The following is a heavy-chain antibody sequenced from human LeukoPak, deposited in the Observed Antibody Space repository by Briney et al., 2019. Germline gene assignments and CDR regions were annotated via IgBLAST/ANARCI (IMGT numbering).Heavy chain of an antibody. Sequence: GGSLRLSCAASGFTFSSYAMSWVRQAPGKGLEWVSAISGSGGTTYYADSVRGRFTISRDNSKYTLYLQMNSLRAEDTALYYCAKGLINDWSALESWGQGTLVTVSS. D-gene: IGHD3-9*01. V-gene: IGHV3-23*01. CDR1: GFTFSSYA. CDR3: AKGLINDWSALES. J-gene: IGHJ4*02. CDR2: ISGSGGTT.